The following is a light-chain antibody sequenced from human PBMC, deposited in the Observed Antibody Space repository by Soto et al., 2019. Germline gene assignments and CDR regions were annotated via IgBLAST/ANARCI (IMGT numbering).Light chain of an antibody. CDR2: LKSDGSH. V-gene: IGLV4-69*01. CDR1: RGHSSYT. Sequence: QAVVTQSPSASASLGASVKLTCTLSRGHSSYTIAWHQQQPERGPRYLMNLKSDGSHTKGDGIPDRFSGSSSGTERYLTITSLQSEDEADYYCQTWGTGVRVFGGGTKLTVL. J-gene: IGLJ3*02. CDR3: QTWGTGVRV.